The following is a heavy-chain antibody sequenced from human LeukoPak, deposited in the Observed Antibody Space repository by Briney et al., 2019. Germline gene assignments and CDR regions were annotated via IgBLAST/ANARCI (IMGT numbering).Heavy chain of an antibody. Sequence: GRSLRLSFAASGFTFSTYAMHWVRQAPGKGLEWVAVILYDGSNEHYTDSVRGRFTISRDNPKNTLWLQMNSLTADDTAVYYCARGEFSGLDYWGQGTLVTVSS. CDR1: GFTFSTYA. V-gene: IGHV3-30-3*01. CDR3: ARGEFSGLDY. J-gene: IGHJ4*02. D-gene: IGHD5-12*01. CDR2: ILYDGSNE.